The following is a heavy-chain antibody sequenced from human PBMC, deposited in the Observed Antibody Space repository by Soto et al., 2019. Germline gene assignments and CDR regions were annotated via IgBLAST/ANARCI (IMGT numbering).Heavy chain of an antibody. J-gene: IGHJ6*02. Sequence: LRLSCAASGFTFSSYSMNWVRQAPGKGLEWVSSISSSSSYIYYADSVKGRFTISRDNAKNSLYLQMNSLRAEDTAVYYCARVSTEWELLTYYGMDVWGQGTKVTVSS. CDR2: ISSSSSYI. CDR3: ARVSTEWELLTYYGMDV. CDR1: GFTFSSYS. V-gene: IGHV3-21*01. D-gene: IGHD1-26*01.